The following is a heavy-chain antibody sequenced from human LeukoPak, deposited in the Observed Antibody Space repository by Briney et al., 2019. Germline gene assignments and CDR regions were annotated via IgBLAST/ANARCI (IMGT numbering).Heavy chain of an antibody. CDR2: INPNSGGT. CDR1: GYTFTGYY. J-gene: IGHJ4*02. Sequence: ASVKVSCKASGYTFTGYYMHWVRQAPGQGLEWMGRINPNSGGTNYAQKFQGGVTMTRDTSISTAYMELSRLRSDDTAVYYCARGGIYDILTGYTVGDYWGQGTLVTVSS. V-gene: IGHV1-2*06. CDR3: ARGGIYDILTGYTVGDY. D-gene: IGHD3-9*01.